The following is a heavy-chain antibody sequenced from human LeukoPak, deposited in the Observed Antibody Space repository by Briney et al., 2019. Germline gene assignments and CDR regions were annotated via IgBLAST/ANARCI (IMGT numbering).Heavy chain of an antibody. D-gene: IGHD1-1*01. CDR2: ISDSGSST. Sequence: GGSLRLSCAASGFTFSRYAMSWVRQAPGKGLEWVSGISDSGSSTYYAVSVKGRFTISRDNSKNTLYLQMNSLRAEDTAVYYCAKGHDPFDYWGQGTLVTVSS. CDR1: GFTFSRYA. CDR3: AKGHDPFDY. V-gene: IGHV3-23*01. J-gene: IGHJ4*02.